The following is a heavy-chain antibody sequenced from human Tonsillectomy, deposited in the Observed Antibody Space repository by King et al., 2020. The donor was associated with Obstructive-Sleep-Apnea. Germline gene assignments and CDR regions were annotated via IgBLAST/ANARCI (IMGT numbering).Heavy chain of an antibody. Sequence: ITLKESGPTLVKPTQTLTLTCTFSGFSLSTSGVGVGWIRQPPGKALEWLALIYWDDDKLYSPSLKSRLTITKDTSKNQVALTMTTMDPVDTATYYCAHRRGWTYYFDYGGQGTLVTVSS. CDR3: AHRRGWTYYFDY. D-gene: IGHD3/OR15-3a*01. CDR2: IYWDDDK. J-gene: IGHJ4*02. CDR1: GFSLSTSGVG. V-gene: IGHV2-5*02.